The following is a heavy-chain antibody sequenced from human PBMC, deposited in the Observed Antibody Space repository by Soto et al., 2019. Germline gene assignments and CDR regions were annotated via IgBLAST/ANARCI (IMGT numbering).Heavy chain of an antibody. CDR3: ASRDPGTSVDY. J-gene: IGHJ4*02. D-gene: IGHD1-7*01. V-gene: IGHV4-38-2*01. Sequence: PSETLSLTCAVSGDYISRGYHWAWIRQPPGKGLEWVANIYHTGTTNYNPSLTSRVTISLDKSENQFSLKVTSLTAADTAVYYCASRDPGTSVDYWGQGTLVTVSS. CDR2: IYHTGTT. CDR1: GDYISRGYH.